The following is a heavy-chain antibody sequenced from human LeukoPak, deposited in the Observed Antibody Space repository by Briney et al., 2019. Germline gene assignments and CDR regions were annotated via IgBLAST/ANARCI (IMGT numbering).Heavy chain of an antibody. J-gene: IGHJ4*02. Sequence: PSEPLTLTCTFSGGSITNSGWSWIRQPPGKGLEWIGYIYYSGSTNYNPSLTSRVTISVDTSKNQFSLRLSSVTAADTAVYYCARQVVTGYFDFWGQGTLVTVSS. CDR2: IYYSGST. CDR1: GGSITNSG. CDR3: ARQVVTGYFDF. D-gene: IGHD2-21*02. V-gene: IGHV4-59*08.